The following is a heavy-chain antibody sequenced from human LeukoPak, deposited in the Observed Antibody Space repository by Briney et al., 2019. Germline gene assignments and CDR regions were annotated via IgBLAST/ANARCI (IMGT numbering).Heavy chain of an antibody. CDR1: GFTFSSYG. Sequence: GGSLRLSCAASGFTFSSYGMHWVRQAPGKGLEWVAVISYDGSNKYYADSVKGRFTISRDNAKNTLYLQMNTLRAEDTAVYYCARGLVVSGYVSAVDIWGQGTMVTVSS. CDR3: ARGLVVSGYVSAVDI. CDR2: ISYDGSNK. D-gene: IGHD2-2*01. V-gene: IGHV3-30*03. J-gene: IGHJ3*02.